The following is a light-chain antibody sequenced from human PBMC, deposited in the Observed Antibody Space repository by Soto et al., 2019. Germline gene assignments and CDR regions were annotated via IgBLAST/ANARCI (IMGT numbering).Light chain of an antibody. Sequence: EIVMTQSPATLSVSPGERATLSCRASQSVSSNLAWYQQKPGQAPRLLIYGASTRATGIPARFSGSGSGTEFTLTISSLQSEDFAVYYCQQYNYWPPFTFGPGTKVDLK. CDR2: GAS. J-gene: IGKJ3*01. CDR3: QQYNYWPPFT. CDR1: QSVSSN. V-gene: IGKV3-15*01.